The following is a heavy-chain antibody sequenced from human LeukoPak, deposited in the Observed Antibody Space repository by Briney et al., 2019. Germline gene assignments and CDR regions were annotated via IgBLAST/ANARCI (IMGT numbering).Heavy chain of an antibody. CDR2: INPNSGGT. D-gene: IGHD3-22*01. CDR3: ARVLDYYDTTGYSH. CDR1: GYTFIGYY. V-gene: IGHV1-2*02. J-gene: IGHJ4*02. Sequence: ASVKVSCKASGYTFIGYYMHWVRQAPGQGLEWMGWINPNSGGTNYAQKFQGRVTMTRDTSISTAYMELSRLRFDDTAVYFCARVLDYYDTTGYSHWGQGTLVTASS.